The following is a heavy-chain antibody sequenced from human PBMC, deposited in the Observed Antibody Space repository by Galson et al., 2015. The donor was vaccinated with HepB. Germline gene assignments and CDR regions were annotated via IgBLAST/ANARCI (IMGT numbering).Heavy chain of an antibody. Sequence: SLRLSCAASGFTFSSYAMHWVRQAPGKGLEWVAVISYDGSNKYYADSVKGRFTISRDNSKNTLYLQMNSLRAEDTAVYYCARELRGWDGYNDFDYWGQGTLVTVSS. CDR1: GFTFSSYA. V-gene: IGHV3-30-3*01. D-gene: IGHD5-24*01. CDR3: ARELRGWDGYNDFDY. CDR2: ISYDGSNK. J-gene: IGHJ4*02.